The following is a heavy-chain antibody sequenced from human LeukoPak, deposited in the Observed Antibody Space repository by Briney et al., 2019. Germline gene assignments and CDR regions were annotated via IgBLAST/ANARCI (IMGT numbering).Heavy chain of an antibody. CDR3: ARAGSGSGWYFDY. D-gene: IGHD6-19*01. J-gene: IGHJ4*02. CDR2: ISPYNGNT. Sequence: GASVKVSCKASGYDFTSVGITWVRRPPGQGLEWMGWISPYNGNTRYAQKFQGRVAMTTDTSTTTAYMELRGLRFNDTAVYYCARAGSGSGWYFDYWGQGTLVTVSS. CDR1: GYDFTSVG. V-gene: IGHV1-18*01.